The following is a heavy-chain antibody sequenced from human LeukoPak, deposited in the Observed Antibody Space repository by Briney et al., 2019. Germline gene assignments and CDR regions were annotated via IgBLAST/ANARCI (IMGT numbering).Heavy chain of an antibody. CDR1: GGSISSGDYY. CDR2: IYYTGSI. Sequence: SETLSLTCIVSGGSISSGDYYWSWIRQSPGKGLEWIGYIYYTGSISYNPSLKSRLTISVDTSKNQFSLKLSSVTAADTAVCYCARGPNYVWGSYRYFDYWGQGTLVTVSS. V-gene: IGHV4-30-4*01. CDR3: ARGPNYVWGSYRYFDY. D-gene: IGHD3-16*02. J-gene: IGHJ4*02.